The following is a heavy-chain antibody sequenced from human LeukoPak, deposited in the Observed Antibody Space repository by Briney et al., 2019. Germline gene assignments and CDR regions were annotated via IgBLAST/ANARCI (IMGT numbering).Heavy chain of an antibody. CDR2: IYYSGST. Sequence: SETLSLTCTVSGGPISSYYWSWIRQPPGKGLEWIGYIYYSGSTNYNPSLKSRVTISVDTSKNQFSLKLSSVTAADTAVYYCARVWNSSGWYVDWFDPWGQGTLVTVSS. D-gene: IGHD6-19*01. CDR1: GGPISSYY. CDR3: ARVWNSSGWYVDWFDP. V-gene: IGHV4-59*01. J-gene: IGHJ5*02.